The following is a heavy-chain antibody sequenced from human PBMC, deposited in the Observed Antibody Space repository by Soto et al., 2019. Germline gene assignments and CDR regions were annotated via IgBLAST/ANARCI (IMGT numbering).Heavy chain of an antibody. D-gene: IGHD1-26*01. CDR1: RFTFSNYA. CDR3: AGEMGAPSDHYYGFDV. V-gene: IGHV3-30-3*01. J-gene: IGHJ6*02. Sequence: QVQLVESGGGVVQPGRSLRLTCAASRFTFSNYAMQWVRQAPGKGLEWVAIMSYDGSHKYYADSVKGRFTISRDSSANTMYLQMNSLRAEDTAAYYCAGEMGAPSDHYYGFDVWGQGTTVTVSS. CDR2: MSYDGSHK.